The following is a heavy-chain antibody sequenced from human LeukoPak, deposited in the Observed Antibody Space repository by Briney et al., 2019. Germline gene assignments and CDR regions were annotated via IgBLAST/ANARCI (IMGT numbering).Heavy chain of an antibody. CDR3: AREVVVATTPFDY. V-gene: IGHV1-69*04. CDR2: IIPILGIA. Sequence: ASVKVSCKASGGTFSSYAISWVRQAPGQGLEWMGRIIPILGIANYAQKFQGRVTITADISTSTAYMELSSLRSEDTAVYYCAREVVVATTPFDYWGQGTLVTVSS. J-gene: IGHJ4*02. D-gene: IGHD5-12*01. CDR1: GGTFSSYA.